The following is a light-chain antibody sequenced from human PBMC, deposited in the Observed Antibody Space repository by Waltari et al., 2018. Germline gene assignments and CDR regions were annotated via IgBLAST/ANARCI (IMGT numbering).Light chain of an antibody. J-gene: IGKJ3*01. Sequence: DIQMTQSPPSLSTSVGDRVTITCRATQSLSTSLKWYQQKAGKAPNLLIYGASTLERGVPSRFSGSGSGTDFTLTISSLRPEDFATYYCQQSYTAPFTFGPGTRVDLK. V-gene: IGKV1-39*01. CDR3: QQSYTAPFT. CDR2: GAS. CDR1: QSLSTS.